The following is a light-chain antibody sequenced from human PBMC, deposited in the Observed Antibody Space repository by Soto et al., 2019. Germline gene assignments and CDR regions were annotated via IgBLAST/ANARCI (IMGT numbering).Light chain of an antibody. CDR2: DAS. CDR1: QSVSSY. V-gene: IGKV3-11*01. Sequence: EIVLTQSPATLSLSPGERATLSCRASQSVSSYLAWYQQKPGQAPRLLIYDASNRATGIPARFSGSGSGTDFTLTISSLEPEDFAVYYCQHRSNWRALTCGGGTKVEIK. CDR3: QHRSNWRALT. J-gene: IGKJ4*01.